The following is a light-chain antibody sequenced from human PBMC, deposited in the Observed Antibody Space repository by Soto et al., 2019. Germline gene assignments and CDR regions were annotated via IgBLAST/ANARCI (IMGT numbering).Light chain of an antibody. CDR2: AAS. Sequence: DIQLTQSPSFLSASVGDRVTITCRASQAISSYLAWFQQKPGTAPNLLIYAASTLQSGVPSRFSGSGSGTEFTLTISSLQPEDFAAYYCQQLNSYPLTFGGGIKV. CDR3: QQLNSYPLT. V-gene: IGKV1-9*01. J-gene: IGKJ4*01. CDR1: QAISSY.